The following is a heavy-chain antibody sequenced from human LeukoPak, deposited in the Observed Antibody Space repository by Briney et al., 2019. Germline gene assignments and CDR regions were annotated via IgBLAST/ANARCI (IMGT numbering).Heavy chain of an antibody. CDR3: VGYYYDSSGYYYVGW. V-gene: IGHV4-59*01. J-gene: IGHJ4*02. CDR1: GGSISSYY. Sequence: PSETLSLTCTVSGGSISSYYWSWIRQPPGKGLEWIGYIYYSGSTNYNPSLKSRVTISVDTSKNQFSLKLSSVTAADTAVYYCVGYYYDSSGYYYVGWWGQGTLVTVSS. CDR2: IYYSGST. D-gene: IGHD3-22*01.